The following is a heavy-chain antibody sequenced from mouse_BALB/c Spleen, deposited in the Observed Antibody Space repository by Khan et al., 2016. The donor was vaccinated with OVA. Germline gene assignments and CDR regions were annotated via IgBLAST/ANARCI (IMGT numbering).Heavy chain of an antibody. Sequence: QIQLVQSGPELKKPGETVELSCKASGYTFTNYGMNWVKQAPGKDLKWMGWINTYTGEPTYADDFKGRFAFSLETSARTTYLQINNLKNEDSATYCCARGGRRAMDYWGQGTSVTVSS. V-gene: IGHV9-3-1*01. D-gene: IGHD3-3*01. CDR1: GYTFTNYG. CDR2: INTYTGEP. CDR3: ARGGRRAMDY. J-gene: IGHJ4*01.